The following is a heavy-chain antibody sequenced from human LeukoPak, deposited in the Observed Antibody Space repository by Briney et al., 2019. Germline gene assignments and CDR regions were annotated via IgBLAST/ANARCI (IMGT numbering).Heavy chain of an antibody. CDR3: ARGVRYQLLPSLVY. CDR2: INHSGST. Sequence: SETLSLTCAVYGGSFSGYYWSWIRQPPGKWLEWIGEINHSGSTNYNPSLKSRVTISVDTSKNQFSLKLSSVTAADTAVYYCARGVRYQLLPSLVYWGQGTLVTVSS. D-gene: IGHD2-2*01. J-gene: IGHJ4*02. CDR1: GGSFSGYY. V-gene: IGHV4-34*01.